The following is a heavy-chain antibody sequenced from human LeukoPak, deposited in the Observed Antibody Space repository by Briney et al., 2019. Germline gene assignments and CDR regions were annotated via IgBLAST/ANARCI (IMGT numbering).Heavy chain of an antibody. Sequence: SETLSLTCTVSGGSITNYYWGWIRQPPGKGLEWIGYIYNSGNTKYNPSLKSRVTISVDTSKNQFSLKLTSVTAADTAVYYCARGGEVSWFDPWGQGTLVTVSS. D-gene: IGHD3-16*01. V-gene: IGHV4-59*01. CDR1: GGSITNYY. CDR3: ARGGEVSWFDP. J-gene: IGHJ5*02. CDR2: IYNSGNT.